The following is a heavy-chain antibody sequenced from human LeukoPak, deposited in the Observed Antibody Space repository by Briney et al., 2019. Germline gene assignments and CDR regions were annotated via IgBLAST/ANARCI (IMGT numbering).Heavy chain of an antibody. CDR3: ARDKVGATPFFDY. Sequence: SETLSLTCTVSGGSISSSSYYWGWIRQPPGKGLEWIGSIYYSGSTYCNPSLKSRVTISVDTSKNQFSLKLSSVTAADTAVYYCARDKVGATPFFDYWGQGTLVTVSS. J-gene: IGHJ4*02. CDR1: GGSISSSSYY. V-gene: IGHV4-39*07. CDR2: IYYSGST. D-gene: IGHD1-26*01.